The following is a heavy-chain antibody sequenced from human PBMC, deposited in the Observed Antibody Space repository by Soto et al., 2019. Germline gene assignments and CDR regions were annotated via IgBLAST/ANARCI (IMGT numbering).Heavy chain of an antibody. CDR3: AGSGYYHTSGMDV. D-gene: IGHD3-22*01. J-gene: IGHJ6*02. Sequence: QLQLQESGSGLVKPSQTLSLTCAVSGGSISSGGYSWSWIRQPPGKGLEWIGNIYHSGSTYYNPPLTLRVTISIDTSKNQFSLKLSSVTAADTAVYYCAGSGYYHTSGMDVWGQGTPVTVSS. CDR1: GGSISSGGYS. CDR2: IYHSGST. V-gene: IGHV4-30-2*01.